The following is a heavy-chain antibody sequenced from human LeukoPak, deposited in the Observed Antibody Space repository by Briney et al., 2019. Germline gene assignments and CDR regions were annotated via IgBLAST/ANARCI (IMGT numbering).Heavy chain of an antibody. V-gene: IGHV1-69*13. CDR3: ARGDYDILTGEKYYYYYGMDV. J-gene: IGHJ6*02. CDR1: GGTFSSYA. Sequence: ASVKVSCKASGGTFSSYAISWVRQAPRQGLEWMGGIIPIFGTANYAQKFQGRVTITADESTSTAYMELSSLRSEDTAVYYCARGDYDILTGEKYYYYYGMDVWGQGTTVTVCS. D-gene: IGHD3-9*01. CDR2: IIPIFGTA.